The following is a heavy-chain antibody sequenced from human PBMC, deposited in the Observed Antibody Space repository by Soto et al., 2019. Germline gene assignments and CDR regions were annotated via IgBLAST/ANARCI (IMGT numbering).Heavy chain of an antibody. J-gene: IGHJ3*02. CDR1: GFTFNDFY. CDR3: ARGSHYYDSSGYPILDAFEI. V-gene: IGHV3-11*06. Sequence: PGGSLRLSCAASGFTFNDFYMSWIRQAPGKGLEWVSYISSGRSYINYADSVKGRFVLSRDSAKNSLYLQMNSLRAEDTAVYYCARGSHYYDSSGYPILDAFEIWDPGTMLTVSS. D-gene: IGHD3-22*01. CDR2: ISSGRSYI.